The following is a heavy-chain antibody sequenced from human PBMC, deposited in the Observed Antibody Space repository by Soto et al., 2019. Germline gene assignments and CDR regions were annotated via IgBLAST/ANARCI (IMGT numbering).Heavy chain of an antibody. D-gene: IGHD2-15*01. J-gene: IGHJ5*02. CDR3: ASEFCSGGNCYTYYFDP. Sequence: DVQLVETGGGVVPPGGSLRLSCAASGFTFNRNWMHWVRHTPGKGLVWVSHINTDGTNTNYADSVKGRFNISRDNAKSTLFLQMNSLREEDTAVYYCASEFCSGGNCYTYYFDPWGQGIPVTVSS. CDR2: INTDGTNT. CDR1: GFTFNRNW. V-gene: IGHV3-74*01.